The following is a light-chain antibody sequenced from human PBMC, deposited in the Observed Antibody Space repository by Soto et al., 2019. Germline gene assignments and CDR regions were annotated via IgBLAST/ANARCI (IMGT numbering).Light chain of an antibody. V-gene: IGKV3-11*01. CDR1: QSVSSY. Sequence: EIVLTQSPATLSLSAGERATLSCRASQSVSSYLAWYQQKPGQAPRLLIYDASNRATGIPARFSGSGSGTDFTLTISSPDPEDFAVYFCQQRINWPLTFGGWTKLEIK. CDR3: QQRINWPLT. CDR2: DAS. J-gene: IGKJ4*01.